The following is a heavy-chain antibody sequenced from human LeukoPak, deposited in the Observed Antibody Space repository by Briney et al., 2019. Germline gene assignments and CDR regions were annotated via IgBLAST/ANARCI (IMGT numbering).Heavy chain of an antibody. CDR3: ARAGTVYYDILTGYYPEYYFDY. CDR2: IYYSGST. V-gene: IGHV4-59*01. Sequence: NPSETLSLTCTVSGGSISSYYWSWIRQPPGKGLEWIGYIYYSGSTNYNPSLKSRVTISVDTSKNQFSLKLSSVTAADTAVYYCARAGTVYYDILTGYYPEYYFDYWGQGTLVTVSS. CDR1: GGSISSYY. J-gene: IGHJ4*02. D-gene: IGHD3-9*01.